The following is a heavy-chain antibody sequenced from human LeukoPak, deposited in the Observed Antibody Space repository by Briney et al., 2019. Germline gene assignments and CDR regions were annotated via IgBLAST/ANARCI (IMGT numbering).Heavy chain of an antibody. CDR3: ARGLDSSGYSADY. J-gene: IGHJ4*02. V-gene: IGHV1-69*06. Sequence: SVKVSCKASGGTFSSYAISWVRQAPGQGLEWMGGIIPIFGTANYAQKFQGRVTITADKSTSTAYMELSGLRSEDTAVYYCARGLDSSGYSADYWGQGTLVTVSS. D-gene: IGHD3-22*01. CDR1: GGTFSSYA. CDR2: IIPIFGTA.